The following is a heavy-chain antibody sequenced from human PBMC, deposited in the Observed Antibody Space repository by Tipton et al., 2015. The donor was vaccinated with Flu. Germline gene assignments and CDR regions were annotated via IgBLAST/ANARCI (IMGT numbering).Heavy chain of an antibody. D-gene: IGHD2/OR15-2a*01. CDR2: IYNGVYT. J-gene: IGHJ4*02. CDR1: NGSLSSYY. CDR3: ARGPSLGMPEYLDS. V-gene: IGHV4-59*01. Sequence: LRLSCIVSNGSLSSYYWVWIRQSPGKGLEWIGYIYNGVYTKYQRSLKSRVTISADTSKNQFSLRLTSVTAADTAIYFCARGPSLGMPEYLDSWGLGTLVSVSS.